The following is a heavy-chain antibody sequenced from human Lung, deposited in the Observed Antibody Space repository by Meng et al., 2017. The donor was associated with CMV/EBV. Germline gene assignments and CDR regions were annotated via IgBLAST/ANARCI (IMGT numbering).Heavy chain of an antibody. CDR1: GTFPNYT. CDR2: ITPVFGTT. Sequence: GTFPNYTISWVRQAPGQGFEWMGGITPVFGTTKYAQRFQDRVTLVTDKSTNTVYMEVNDLRSEDTAIYYCARHLCADNTCYTPLDNWGQGTLVTVSS. CDR3: ARHLCADNTCYTPLDN. D-gene: IGHD1-14*01. J-gene: IGHJ4*02. V-gene: IGHV1-69*05.